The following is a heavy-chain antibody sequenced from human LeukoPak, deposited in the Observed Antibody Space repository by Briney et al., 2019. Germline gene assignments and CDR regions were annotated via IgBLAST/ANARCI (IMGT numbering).Heavy chain of an antibody. D-gene: IGHD1-26*01. CDR3: ARGGYSGSYDY. CDR1: GFTFSSYS. CDR2: IGSSSSYI. V-gene: IGHV3-21*01. J-gene: IGHJ4*02. Sequence: PGGSLRLSCAASGFTFSSYSMNWVRQAPGKGLEWVSSIGSSSSYIYYADSVKGRFTISRDNAKNSLYLQMNSLRAEDTAVYYCARGGYSGSYDYWGQGTLVTVSS.